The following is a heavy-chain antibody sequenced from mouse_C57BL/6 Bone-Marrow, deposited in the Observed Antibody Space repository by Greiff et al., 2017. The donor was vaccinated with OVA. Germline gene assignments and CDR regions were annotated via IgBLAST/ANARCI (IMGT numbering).Heavy chain of an antibody. D-gene: IGHD2-1*01. CDR2: ISSGSSTI. Sequence: EVKLVESGGCLVKPGGSLKLSCAASGFTFSDYGMHWVRQAPEKGLEWVAYISSGSSTIYYADTVKGRFTISRDHAKNTLCLQMTRLRSEDTAMNYCARGYGNYFFAYWGQGTLVTVSA. J-gene: IGHJ3*01. V-gene: IGHV5-17*01. CDR3: ARGYGNYFFAY. CDR1: GFTFSDYG.